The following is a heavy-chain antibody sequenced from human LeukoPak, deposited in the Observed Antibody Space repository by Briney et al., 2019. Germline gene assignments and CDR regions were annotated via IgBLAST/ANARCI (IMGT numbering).Heavy chain of an antibody. D-gene: IGHD3-22*01. Sequence: PSETLSLTCTVSGGSISTYYWSWIRQPPGKGLEWIGYIYYSGSTNYNPSLKSRVTISVDTSKNQFSLNLSSVTAADTAMYYCARDRSPEGYYDSSHWDYYHGMDVWGQGTTVTVSS. CDR2: IYYSGST. CDR3: ARDRSPEGYYDSSHWDYYHGMDV. V-gene: IGHV4-59*01. CDR1: GGSISTYY. J-gene: IGHJ6*02.